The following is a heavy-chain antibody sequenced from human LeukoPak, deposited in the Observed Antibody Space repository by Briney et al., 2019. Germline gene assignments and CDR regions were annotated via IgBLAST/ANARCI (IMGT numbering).Heavy chain of an antibody. J-gene: IGHJ3*02. V-gene: IGHV3-48*01. CDR3: VRVFTARSGGYDAFDI. CDR2: ISSSSSTI. D-gene: IGHD6-25*01. CDR1: GFTFSSYS. Sequence: GGSLRLSCAASGFTFSSYSMNWVRQAPGRGLEWVSYISSSSSTIYYADSVKGRFTISRDNAKNSLYLQMNSLRAEDTAVYYCVRVFTARSGGYDAFDIWGQGTMVTVSS.